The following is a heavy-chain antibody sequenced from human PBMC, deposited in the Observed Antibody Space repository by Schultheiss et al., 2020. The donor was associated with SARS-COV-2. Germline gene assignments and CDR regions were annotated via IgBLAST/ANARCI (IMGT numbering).Heavy chain of an antibody. V-gene: IGHV3-49*04. CDR3: TTVPPGYFDY. CDR1: GFTFGDYA. J-gene: IGHJ4*02. CDR2: IRSKAYGGTT. Sequence: GGSLRLSCTASGFTFGDYAMSWVRQAPGKGLEWVGFIRSKAYGGTTEYAASVKGRFTISRDDSKSIAYLQMNSLKTEDTAVYYCTTVPPGYFDYWGQGTLVTVSS.